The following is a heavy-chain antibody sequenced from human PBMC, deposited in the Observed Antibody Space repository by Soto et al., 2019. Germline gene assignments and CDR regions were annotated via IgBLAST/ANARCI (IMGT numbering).Heavy chain of an antibody. CDR2: ISGRGGST. J-gene: IGHJ5*02. CDR1: GFTFTNHA. CDR3: AKDVSGSKDWFDP. D-gene: IGHD6-25*01. Sequence: GGSLRLSCVASGFTFTNHAMSWVRQAPGKGLEWVSGISGRGGSTYYADSVKGRFIISRDTSKNTVYLEMDSLGVEDTAVYYCAKDVSGSKDWFDPWGQGTRVTVSS. V-gene: IGHV3-23*01.